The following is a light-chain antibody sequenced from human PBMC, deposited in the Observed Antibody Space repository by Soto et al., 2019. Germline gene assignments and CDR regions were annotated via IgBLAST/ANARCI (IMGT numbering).Light chain of an antibody. CDR1: QSVLSSSNNKNY. CDR3: QQYYSIPPT. CDR2: WAS. J-gene: IGKJ1*01. V-gene: IGKV4-1*01. Sequence: DIVMTQSPDSLAVSLGERATINCKSSQSVLSSSNNKNYLAWYQQKPGQPPKLLIYWASIRESGVPDRFSGSGSGTDFTLTIARLQAEDVAVYYCQQYYSIPPTFGQGTKVEIK.